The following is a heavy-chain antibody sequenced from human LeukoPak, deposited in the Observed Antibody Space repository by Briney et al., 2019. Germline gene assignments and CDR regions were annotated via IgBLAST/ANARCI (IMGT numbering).Heavy chain of an antibody. V-gene: IGHV4-4*07. Sequence: SETLSLTCTVSGGSISSYYWNWMRQPAGKGLEWIGRVYPSGSTNYNPSLKSRVTMSVDTSKNQFSLKLSSVTAADTAVYYCARDHSGGYPGGAVFDYWGQGTLVTVSS. J-gene: IGHJ4*02. CDR2: VYPSGST. D-gene: IGHD2-15*01. CDR1: GGSISSYY. CDR3: ARDHSGGYPGGAVFDY.